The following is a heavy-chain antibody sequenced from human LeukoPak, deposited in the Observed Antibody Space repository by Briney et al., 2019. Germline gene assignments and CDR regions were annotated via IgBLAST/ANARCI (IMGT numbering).Heavy chain of an antibody. J-gene: IGHJ4*02. CDR3: AKGYYDSSGYLTFDY. CDR2: ISGSGGST. V-gene: IGHV3-23*01. Sequence: GGTLRLSCAASGFTFSSYGMSWVRQAPGKGLEWVSAISGSGGSTYYADSVKGRFTISRDNSKNTLYLQMNSLRAEDTAVYYCAKGYYDSSGYLTFDYWGQGTLVTVSS. D-gene: IGHD3-22*01. CDR1: GFTFSSYG.